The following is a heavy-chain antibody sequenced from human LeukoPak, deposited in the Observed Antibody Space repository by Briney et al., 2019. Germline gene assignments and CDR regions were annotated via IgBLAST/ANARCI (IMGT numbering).Heavy chain of an antibody. CDR1: GYTFTVYY. CDR2: INPNSGGT. D-gene: IGHD3-10*01. J-gene: IGHJ3*02. CDR3: ARDRESYGSGIDAFDI. Sequence: ASVKVSCKASGYTFTVYYMHWVRQAPGQGLEWMGWINPNSGGTNYAQKFQGRVTMTRDTPISTAYMELSRLRSDDTAVYYCARDRESYGSGIDAFDIWGQGTMVTVSS. V-gene: IGHV1-2*02.